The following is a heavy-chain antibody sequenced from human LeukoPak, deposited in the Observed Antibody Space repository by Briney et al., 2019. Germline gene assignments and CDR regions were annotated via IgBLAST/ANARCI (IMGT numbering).Heavy chain of an antibody. CDR1: GGTFSSYA. V-gene: IGHV1-69*04. D-gene: IGHD3-22*01. Sequence: SVKVSCKASGGTFSSYAISWVRQAPGQGLEWMGRIIPSLGIANYAQKFQGRVTITADKSTSTDYMELSSLRSEDTAVYYCARDSLDSSGYTGYWGQGTLVTVSS. CDR3: ARDSLDSSGYTGY. J-gene: IGHJ4*02. CDR2: IIPSLGIA.